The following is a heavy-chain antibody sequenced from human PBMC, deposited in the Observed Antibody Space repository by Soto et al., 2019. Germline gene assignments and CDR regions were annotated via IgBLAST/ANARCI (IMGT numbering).Heavy chain of an antibody. Sequence: EVQLVESGGGLVQPGGSLKLSCAASGFTFSGSAMHWVRQASGKGLEWVGRIRSKANSYATAYAASVKGRFTISRDYSKNTAYLQMNSLKTEDTAVYYCTRHPPEWFYGRDVWGQGTTVTVSS. CDR1: GFTFSGSA. D-gene: IGHD3-3*01. CDR2: IRSKANSYAT. CDR3: TRHPPEWFYGRDV. J-gene: IGHJ6*02. V-gene: IGHV3-73*01.